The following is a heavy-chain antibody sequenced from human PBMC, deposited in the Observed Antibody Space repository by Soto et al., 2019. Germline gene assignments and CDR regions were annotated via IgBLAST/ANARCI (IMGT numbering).Heavy chain of an antibody. Sequence: QVQLQQWGAGLLKPSETLSLTCAVYGGSFSGYYWSWIRQPPGKGLEWIGEINHSGSTNYNPSLKSRVTISVDTSENQFSLKLSSVTAADTAVYYCARGLGDGSGYYYPGYWGRGTLVTVSS. V-gene: IGHV4-34*01. D-gene: IGHD3-22*01. CDR3: ARGLGDGSGYYYPGY. J-gene: IGHJ4*02. CDR1: GGSFSGYY. CDR2: INHSGST.